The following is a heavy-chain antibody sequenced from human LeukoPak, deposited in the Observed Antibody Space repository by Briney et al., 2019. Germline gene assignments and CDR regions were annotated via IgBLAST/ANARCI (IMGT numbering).Heavy chain of an antibody. D-gene: IGHD6-13*01. CDR3: ARLGGSSWQLYDY. V-gene: IGHV4-59*01. CDR2: IYYSGST. CDR1: GDSISSYY. J-gene: IGHJ4*02. Sequence: SETLSLTCTVSGDSISSYYWNWIRQPPGKGLEWIGYIYYSGSTNYNPSLKSRVTISVDTSKNQFSLKLSSVTAADTAVYYCARLGGSSWQLYDYWGQGTLVTVSS.